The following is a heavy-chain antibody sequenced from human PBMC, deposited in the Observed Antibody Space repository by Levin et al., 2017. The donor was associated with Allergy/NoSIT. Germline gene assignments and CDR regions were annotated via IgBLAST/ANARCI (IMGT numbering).Heavy chain of an antibody. D-gene: IGHD3-3*01. J-gene: IGHJ4*02. Sequence: GESLKISCAASGFTFSSYEMNWVRRAPGKGLEWVSYISSTGSTIYSADSVKGRFTISRDNAKNSLYLHMNSLRAEDTAVYYCARQLGNFWSGYNYFDYWGQGALVTVSS. CDR3: ARQLGNFWSGYNYFDY. CDR1: GFTFSSYE. CDR2: ISSTGSTI. V-gene: IGHV3-48*03.